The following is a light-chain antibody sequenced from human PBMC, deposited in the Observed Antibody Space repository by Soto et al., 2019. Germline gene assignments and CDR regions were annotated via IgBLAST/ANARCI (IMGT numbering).Light chain of an antibody. CDR2: DTS. Sequence: EIVMTQSPATLSLSPGDRATLSCRASQSVSSNLVWYQQKPGQAPRLLIYDTSTRASDVPARFSGSGSETEFTLTISGLQSEDFGIYYCHHYNNWPPRNTFGQGTK. CDR3: HHYNNWPPRNT. V-gene: IGKV3-15*01. J-gene: IGKJ2*01. CDR1: QSVSSN.